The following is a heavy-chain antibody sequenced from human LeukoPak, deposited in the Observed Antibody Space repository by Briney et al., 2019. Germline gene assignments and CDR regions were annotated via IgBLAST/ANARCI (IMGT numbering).Heavy chain of an antibody. CDR1: GFTFSSYS. CDR2: ISSSSSYI. J-gene: IGHJ4*02. CDR3: ARDQGSYLDY. V-gene: IGHV3-21*01. Sequence: GGSLRLSCAASGFTFSSYSMNLVRQAPGKGLEWVSSISSSSSYIYYADSVKGRFTISRDNAKNSLYLQMNSLRAEDTAVYYCARDQGSYLDYWGQGTLVTVSS.